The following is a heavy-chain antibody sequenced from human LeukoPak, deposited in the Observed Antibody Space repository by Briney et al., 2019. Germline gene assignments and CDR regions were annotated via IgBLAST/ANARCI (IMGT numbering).Heavy chain of an antibody. V-gene: IGHV3-7*04. CDR1: GFTFSSYL. J-gene: IGHJ4*02. CDR3: ARGTIAAVGYYYFVY. CDR2: IKQDGSEK. Sequence: GGSLRLSCADSGFTFSSYLMSWLRQAPGKGLEWVANIKQDGSEKYYVDSVKGRFTISRDNAKNSMYLQMNSLRAEDTAVYYCARGTIAAVGYYYFVYWGQGTQVTVSS. D-gene: IGHD6-13*01.